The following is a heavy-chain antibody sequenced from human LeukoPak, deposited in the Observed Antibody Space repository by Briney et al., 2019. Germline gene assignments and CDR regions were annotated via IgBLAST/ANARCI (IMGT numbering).Heavy chain of an antibody. Sequence: ASVKVSCKASGGTFSSYAISWVRQAPGQGLEWMGGIIPIFGTANYAQKFQGRVTITTDESTSTAYMELSSLRSEDTAVHYCATGTEAFGESRFRFDYWGQGTLVTASS. J-gene: IGHJ4*02. CDR3: ATGTEAFGESRFRFDY. CDR1: GGTFSSYA. CDR2: IIPIFGTA. V-gene: IGHV1-69*05. D-gene: IGHD3-10*01.